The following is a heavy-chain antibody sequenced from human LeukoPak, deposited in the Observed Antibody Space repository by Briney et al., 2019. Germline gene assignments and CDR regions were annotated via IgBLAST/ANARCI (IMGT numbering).Heavy chain of an antibody. Sequence: SETLSLTCTVSGGSISSYYWSWIRQPPGKGLEWIGYIYYSGSTNYNPSLKSRVTISVDTSKNQFSLKLSSVTAADTAVYYCARHFSDYGDKGPAFDIWGQGTMVTVSS. CDR2: IYYSGST. D-gene: IGHD4-23*01. V-gene: IGHV4-59*01. J-gene: IGHJ3*02. CDR1: GGSISSYY. CDR3: ARHFSDYGDKGPAFDI.